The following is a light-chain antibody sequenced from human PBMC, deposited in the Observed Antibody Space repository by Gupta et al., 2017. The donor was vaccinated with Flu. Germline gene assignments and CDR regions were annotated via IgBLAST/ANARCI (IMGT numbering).Light chain of an antibody. CDR1: QSLVYSDGSNV. CDR3: MQGAPWPWA. Sequence: DVVITQSCRSGPVTIGQMARISCRSSQSLVYSDGSNVLHWFWQRPGQSPRRLIYLVYHRDCGVPDRFSGSGSGTEFTLKISRVEAEDVGIYFCMQGAPWPWAFGQGTKVEIK. CDR2: LVY. J-gene: IGKJ1*01. V-gene: IGKV2-30*01.